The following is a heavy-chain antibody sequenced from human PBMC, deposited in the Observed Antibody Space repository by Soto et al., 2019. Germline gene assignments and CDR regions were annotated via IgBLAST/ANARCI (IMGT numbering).Heavy chain of an antibody. Sequence: PSETLSLTCKVSGTSVRHFYWSWIRQSAGKGLEWIGRIYSTGTTNFNPSLKSRVTISIDVSKNQFSLSLRSLTAADTAVYYCARSREFDYWSQGTLVTVSS. CDR3: ARSREFDY. V-gene: IGHV4-4*07. J-gene: IGHJ4*02. CDR2: IYSTGTT. CDR1: GTSVRHFY.